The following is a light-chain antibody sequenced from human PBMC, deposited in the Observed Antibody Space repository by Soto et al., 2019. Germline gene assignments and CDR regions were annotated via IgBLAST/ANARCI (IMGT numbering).Light chain of an antibody. CDR1: SSDVGGYNY. Sequence: QSVLTQPASVSGSPGQSITISCTGTSSDVGGYNYVSWYQQYPGKAPKVVIYDVDNRPSGVSHRFSGSKSGNTASLTISGLQAEDEADYYCSSYTSSSTRVFGTGTKVTVL. CDR2: DVD. V-gene: IGLV2-14*03. CDR3: SSYTSSSTRV. J-gene: IGLJ1*01.